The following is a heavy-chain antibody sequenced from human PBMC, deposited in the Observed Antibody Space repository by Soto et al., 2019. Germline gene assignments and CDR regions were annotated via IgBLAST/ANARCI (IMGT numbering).Heavy chain of an antibody. D-gene: IGHD3-16*01. J-gene: IGHJ4*03. V-gene: IGHV4-30-2*01. CDR1: GDSITSPSSS. Sequence: SETLSLTCIVSGDSITSPSSSWTWFRQPPRKSLEWIGYIYQNGNTYYNPSVKGRVTISVDRSKNQFSLSLQSVTAADTAVYFCVRRKLGDGFDIWGPGTLVTVSS. CDR2: IYQNGNT. CDR3: VRRKLGDGFDI.